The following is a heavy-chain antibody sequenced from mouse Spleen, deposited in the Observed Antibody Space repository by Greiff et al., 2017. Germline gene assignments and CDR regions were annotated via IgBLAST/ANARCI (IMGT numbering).Heavy chain of an antibody. CDR3: ARDTYYRYDGAMDY. CDR2: IRNKANGYTT. Sequence: EVQVVESGGGLVQPGGSLRLSCATSGFTFTDYYMSWVRQPPGKALEWLGFIRNKANGYTTEYSASVKGRFTISRDNSQSILYLQMNTLRAEDSATYYCARDTYYRYDGAMDYWGQGTSVTVSS. V-gene: IGHV7-3*02. D-gene: IGHD2-14*01. CDR1: GFTFTDYY. J-gene: IGHJ4*01.